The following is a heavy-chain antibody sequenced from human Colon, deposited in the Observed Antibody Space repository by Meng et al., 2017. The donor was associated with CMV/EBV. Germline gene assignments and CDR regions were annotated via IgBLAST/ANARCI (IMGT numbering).Heavy chain of an antibody. D-gene: IGHD3-22*01. V-gene: IGHV1-2*05. Sequence: SGEASGYTSTAHYMHWVRQAPGQGLEWMGRINPNSGATDYAQKFQGRITMARDTSISTIYMEVSRLTSDDTGIYCCTRKFDGYYDYWGQGPLVTVSS. CDR1: GYTSTAHY. J-gene: IGHJ4*02. CDR2: INPNSGAT. CDR3: TRKFDGYYDY.